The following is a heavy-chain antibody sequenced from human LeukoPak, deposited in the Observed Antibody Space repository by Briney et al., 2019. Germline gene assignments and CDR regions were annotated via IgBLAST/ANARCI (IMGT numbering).Heavy chain of an antibody. CDR1: GFTFSTSA. D-gene: IGHD3-22*01. Sequence: GGSLRLSCTSSGFTFSTSAMHWVRQAPGKGLEWVAVVSNDGNHKYYADPVKGRFTLSRDNSENTLYLQMNSLRAEDTAVYYCARVLHKRNYDSSDYYGYWGQGILVTVSS. CDR3: ARVLHKRNYDSSDYYGY. J-gene: IGHJ4*02. V-gene: IGHV3-30*03. CDR2: VSNDGNHK.